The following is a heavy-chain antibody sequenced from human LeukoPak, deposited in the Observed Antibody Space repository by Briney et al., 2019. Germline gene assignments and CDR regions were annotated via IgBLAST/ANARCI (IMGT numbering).Heavy chain of an antibody. V-gene: IGHV3-23*01. J-gene: IGHJ4*02. Sequence: GGSLRLSCAASGFTFSSYSMNWVRQAPGKGLEWVSAISGSGGSTYYADSVKGRFTISRDNSKNTLYLQMNSLRAEDTAVYYCAKDPSWFGELLAPIDYWGQGTLVTVSS. CDR2: ISGSGGST. D-gene: IGHD3-10*01. CDR3: AKDPSWFGELLAPIDY. CDR1: GFTFSSYS.